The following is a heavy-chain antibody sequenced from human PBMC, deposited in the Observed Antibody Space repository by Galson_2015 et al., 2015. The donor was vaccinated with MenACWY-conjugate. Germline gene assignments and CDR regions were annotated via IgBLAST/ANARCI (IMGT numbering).Heavy chain of an antibody. V-gene: IGHV3-13*01. CDR1: GFTFSSYD. Sequence: SLRLSCAASGFTFSSYDMHWVRQATGKGLEWVSAIGTAGDTYYPGSVKGRFTISRENAKNSLYLQMNSLRAEDTAVYYCARAALYCSGGSCYRDAFDIWGQGTMVTVSS. CDR3: ARAALYCSGGSCYRDAFDI. CDR2: IGTAGDT. D-gene: IGHD2-15*01. J-gene: IGHJ3*02.